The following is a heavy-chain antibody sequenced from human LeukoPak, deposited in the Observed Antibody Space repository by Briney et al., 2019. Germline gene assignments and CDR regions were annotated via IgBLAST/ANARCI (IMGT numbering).Heavy chain of an antibody. D-gene: IGHD2-15*01. Sequence: GSLRLSCAASGFTFSNYDMSWVRRAPGKGLEWVSTVIGSGSSTYYADSVKGRFTISRDNAKNSLYLQMNSLRDEDTTVYYCARSYCSGGSCYDYWGQGTLVTVSS. CDR1: GFTFSNYD. CDR2: VIGSGSST. J-gene: IGHJ4*02. V-gene: IGHV3-23*01. CDR3: ARSYCSGGSCYDY.